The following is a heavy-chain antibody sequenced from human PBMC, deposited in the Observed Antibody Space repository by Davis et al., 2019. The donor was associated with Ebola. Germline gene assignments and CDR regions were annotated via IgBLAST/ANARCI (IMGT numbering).Heavy chain of an antibody. D-gene: IGHD1-1*01. CDR3: ARAQFPTTSDH. J-gene: IGHJ4*02. CDR2: INPHNGNT. Sequence: ASVKVSCKASGYTFTNYGITWVRQAPGQGLEWMGWINPHNGNTNYAQTVQSRVTMTTDTSTSTAYMEVGSLKSDDTAVYYCARAQFPTTSDHWGQGTLVTVSS. V-gene: IGHV1-18*04. CDR1: GYTFTNYG.